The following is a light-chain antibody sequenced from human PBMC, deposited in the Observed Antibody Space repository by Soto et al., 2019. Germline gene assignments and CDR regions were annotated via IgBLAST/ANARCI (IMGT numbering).Light chain of an antibody. V-gene: IGKV1-5*03. Sequence: DIQMTQSPSTLSASVGDRVTITCRASQSISSWLAWYQQKPGKAPKLLIYKASSLQSGVPSRFSGSGSGTEFTLTINSLQPDDFATYYCQQYNGFLYTFGQGTKLEIK. CDR3: QQYNGFLYT. CDR1: QSISSW. J-gene: IGKJ2*01. CDR2: KAS.